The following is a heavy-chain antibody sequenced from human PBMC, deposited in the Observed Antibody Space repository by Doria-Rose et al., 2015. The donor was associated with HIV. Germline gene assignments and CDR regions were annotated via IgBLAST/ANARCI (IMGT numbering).Heavy chain of an antibody. Sequence: QVQLQESGPGLVKPSETLSLTCSVSGGSISHYYWSWIRQPPGKGLEYIGDSFYTGRTIYSPSLKSRVSISIDTSKNKFSLRLSSVTAADTAVYYCARVLSGTYDYWGQGTLVTVSS. J-gene: IGHJ4*02. D-gene: IGHD1-26*01. CDR3: ARVLSGTYDY. CDR1: GGSISHYY. V-gene: IGHV4-59*01. CDR2: SFYTGRT.